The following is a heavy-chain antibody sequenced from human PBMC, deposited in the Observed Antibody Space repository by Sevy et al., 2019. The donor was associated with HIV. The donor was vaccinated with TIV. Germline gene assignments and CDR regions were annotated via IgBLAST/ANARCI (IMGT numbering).Heavy chain of an antibody. CDR3: AKESGSYYDWWGGHDAFDI. CDR1: GFNFSSYG. J-gene: IGHJ3*02. CDR2: ISYDGSSK. D-gene: IGHD3-3*01. Sequence: GGSLRLSCAASGFNFSSYGMHWVRQAPGKGLEWVAVISYDGSSKYYAESVKGRFTISRDNSKNTLYLQISSLRAEDTAVYYGAKESGSYYDWWGGHDAFDIWGQGTMVTVSS. V-gene: IGHV3-30*18.